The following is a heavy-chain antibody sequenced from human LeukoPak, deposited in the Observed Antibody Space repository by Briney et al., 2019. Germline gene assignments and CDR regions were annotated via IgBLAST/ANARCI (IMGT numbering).Heavy chain of an antibody. CDR3: AREKDCSTTSCYPHDAFDI. CDR1: GYTFTGYY. D-gene: IGHD2-2*01. V-gene: IGHV1-2*02. CDR2: INPNSGGT. J-gene: IGHJ3*02. Sequence: ASVKVSCKASGYTFTGYYMHWVRQAPGQGLEWMGWINPNSGGTNYAQKFQGRVTMTRDTSISTAYMELSRLRSEDTAVYYCAREKDCSTTSCYPHDAFDIWGQGTMVTVSS.